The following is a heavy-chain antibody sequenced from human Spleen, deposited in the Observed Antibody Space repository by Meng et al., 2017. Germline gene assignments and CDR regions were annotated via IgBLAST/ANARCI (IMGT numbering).Heavy chain of an antibody. CDR2: IPHRGSS. V-gene: IGHV4-4*02. CDR3: ARVGGCSGGGCYFRLFDY. CDR1: GDSITNHNW. J-gene: IGHJ4*02. D-gene: IGHD2-15*01. Sequence: QVQLRESGPALVKPSETLSLTCAVSGDSITNHNWWASVRQPPGKGLEWIGEIPHRGSSAYNPSLKSRVSMSIDKSKNQFSLKLTSVTAADTAVYYCARVGGCSGGGCYFRLFDYWGQGTLVTVSS.